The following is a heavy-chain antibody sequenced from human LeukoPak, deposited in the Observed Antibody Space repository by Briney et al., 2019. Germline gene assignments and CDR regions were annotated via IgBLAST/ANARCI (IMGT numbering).Heavy chain of an antibody. D-gene: IGHD2-21*01. V-gene: IGHV1-2*04. CDR1: GYTFTGYY. J-gene: IGHJ4*02. Sequence: ASVTVSCTASGYTFTGYYMHWVRQAPGQGLEWMGWINPNSGGTNYAQKFQGWVTMTRDTSISTAYMELSRLRSDDTAVYYCARVGDSSFDYWGQGTLVTVSS. CDR3: ARVGDSSFDY. CDR2: INPNSGGT.